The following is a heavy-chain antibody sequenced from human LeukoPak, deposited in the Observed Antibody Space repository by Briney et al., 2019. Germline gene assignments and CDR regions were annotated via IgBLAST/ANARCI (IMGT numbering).Heavy chain of an antibody. CDR3: ARGYIPDS. D-gene: IGHD5-24*01. CDR1: GYSISSGYY. J-gene: IGHJ4*02. V-gene: IGHV4-38-2*02. Sequence: SETLSLTCTVSGYSISSGYYWVWIRQPPGKGLEWIRSIYNSGSTYYNPSLKSRVTIAMDTSKNQYSLKLNSVTAADTAVYYCARGYIPDSWGQGTLVTVSS. CDR2: IYNSGST.